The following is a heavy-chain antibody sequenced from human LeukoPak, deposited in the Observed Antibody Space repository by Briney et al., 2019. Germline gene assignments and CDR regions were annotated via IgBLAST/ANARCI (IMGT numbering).Heavy chain of an antibody. V-gene: IGHV3-33*01. CDR2: IWYDGSKK. CDR3: ARDALYSYGYYGMDV. CDR1: TFNTYG. Sequence: TFNTYGMHWVRQAPGKGLEWVAVIWYDGSKKNYADSVKGRFTVSRHNSKNTLHLQMNSLRAEDTAVYYCARDALYSYGYYGMDVWGQGTLVTVSS. J-gene: IGHJ6*02. D-gene: IGHD3-16*01.